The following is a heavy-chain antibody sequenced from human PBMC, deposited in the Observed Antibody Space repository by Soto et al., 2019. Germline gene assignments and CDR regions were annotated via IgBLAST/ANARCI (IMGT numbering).Heavy chain of an antibody. CDR2: INHSGST. D-gene: IGHD6-13*01. CDR3: ARGQFDIAAAGGYYYYGMDV. V-gene: IGHV4-34*01. J-gene: IGHJ6*02. Sequence: SETLSLTCAVYGGSFSGYYWSWIRQPPGKGLEWIGEINHSGSTNYNPSLKSRVTISVDTSKNQFSLKLSSVTAADTAVYYCARGQFDIAAAGGYYYYGMDVWGQGTTVTVSS. CDR1: GGSFSGYY.